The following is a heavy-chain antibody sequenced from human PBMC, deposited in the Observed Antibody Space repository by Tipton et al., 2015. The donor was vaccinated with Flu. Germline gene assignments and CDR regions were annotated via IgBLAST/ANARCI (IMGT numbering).Heavy chain of an antibody. V-gene: IGHV3-53*01. D-gene: IGHD2-21*02. J-gene: IGHJ6*02. CDR3: ARDRVVTAEPYYYYYGMDV. Sequence: GSLRLSCAASGFTVSSNYMSWVRQAPGKGLEWVSVIYSGGSTYYADSVKGRFTISRDNSKNTLYLQMNSLRAEDTAVYYCARDRVVTAEPYYYYYGMDVWGQGTTVTVSS. CDR2: IYSGGST. CDR1: GFTVSSNY.